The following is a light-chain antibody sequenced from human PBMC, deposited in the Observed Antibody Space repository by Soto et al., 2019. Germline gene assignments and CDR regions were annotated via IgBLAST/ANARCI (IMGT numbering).Light chain of an antibody. CDR2: EVS. CDR1: SSDVGGYNY. CDR3: CSYAGSPYV. Sequence: QSALTQPRSVSGSPGQSVAISYTGTSSDVGGYNYVSWYQQYPGKAPKLIIYEVSKRPSRVPDRFSGSKSGNTASLTISGVQAEDEADYYCCSYAGSPYVFGTGTKLTVL. V-gene: IGLV2-11*01. J-gene: IGLJ1*01.